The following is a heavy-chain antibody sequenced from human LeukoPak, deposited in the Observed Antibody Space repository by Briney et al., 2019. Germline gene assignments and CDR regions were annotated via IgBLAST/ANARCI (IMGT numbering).Heavy chain of an antibody. CDR1: GFSFTDYP. D-gene: IGHD3-9*01. Sequence: GGSLRLSCATSGFSFTDYPMNWVRHAPGKGLEWISNIRTTAEGAKYAYYADSVKGRVTISRDDSKNTLYLHMNSLRDDDTAVYYCATDQRYAFDYWGQGILVTVSS. V-gene: IGHV3-48*02. J-gene: IGHJ4*02. CDR2: IRTTAEGAKYA. CDR3: ATDQRYAFDY.